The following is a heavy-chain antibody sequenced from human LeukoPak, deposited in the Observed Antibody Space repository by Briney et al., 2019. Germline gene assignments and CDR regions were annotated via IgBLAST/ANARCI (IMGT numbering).Heavy chain of an antibody. CDR2: MSSSDDGR. D-gene: IGHD2-15*01. CDR1: GFILSRYS. CDR3: AKDQLNRFCSGGSCSITHDS. Sequence: GGSLRLSCEASGFILSRYSMNWVRQAPGKGLEWVSAMSSSDDGRYYAASVRGRFTISRDTSRSTLYLQMNSLRAEDTAIYYCAKDQLNRFCSGGSCSITHDSWGQGTLVTVSS. J-gene: IGHJ4*02. V-gene: IGHV3-23*01.